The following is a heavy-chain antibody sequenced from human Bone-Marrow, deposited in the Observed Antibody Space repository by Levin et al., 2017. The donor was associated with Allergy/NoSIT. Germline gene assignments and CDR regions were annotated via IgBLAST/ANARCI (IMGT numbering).Heavy chain of an antibody. CDR3: ARYEVVVAAPNAEYFQH. D-gene: IGHD2-15*01. CDR2: IKQDGSEK. Sequence: SGGSLRLSCAASGFTFSSYWMSWVRQAPGKGLEWVANIKQDGSEKYYVDSVKGRFTISRDNAKNSLYLQMNSLRAEDTAVYYCARYEVVVAAPNAEYFQHWGQGTLVTVSS. J-gene: IGHJ1*01. V-gene: IGHV3-7*01. CDR1: GFTFSSYW.